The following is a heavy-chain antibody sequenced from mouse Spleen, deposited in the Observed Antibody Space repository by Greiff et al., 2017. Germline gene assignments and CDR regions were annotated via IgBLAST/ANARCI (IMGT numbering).Heavy chain of an antibody. CDR2: IDPENGDT. V-gene: IGHV14-4*01. D-gene: IGHD4-1*01. CDR3: TSPANWAWFAY. J-gene: IGHJ3*01. Sequence: VQLQQSGAELVRPGASVKLSCTASGFNIKDDYMHWVKQRPEQGLEWIGWIDPENGDTEYASKFQGKATITADTSSNTAYLQLSSLTSEDTAVYYCTSPANWAWFAYWGQGTLVTVSA. CDR1: GFNIKDDY.